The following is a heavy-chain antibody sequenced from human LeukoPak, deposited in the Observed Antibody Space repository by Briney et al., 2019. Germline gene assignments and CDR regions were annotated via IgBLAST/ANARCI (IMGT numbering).Heavy chain of an antibody. V-gene: IGHV3-21*01. J-gene: IGHJ4*02. CDR2: ISSSSSYI. D-gene: IGHD3-16*01. CDR3: ARDHLYYEISGPRFDN. Sequence: KSGGSLRLSCAASGFTFSSYSMNWVRQAPGKGLEWVSSISSSSSYIYYADSVKGRFTISRDNAKNSLYLQMNSLRADDTAVYYCARDHLYYEISGPRFDNWGQGTRVTVSS. CDR1: GFTFSSYS.